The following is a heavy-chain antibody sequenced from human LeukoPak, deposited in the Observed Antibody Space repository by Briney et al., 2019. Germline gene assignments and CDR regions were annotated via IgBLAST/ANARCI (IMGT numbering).Heavy chain of an antibody. CDR3: ARAGGFFSPFGY. CDR2: IYYSGST. D-gene: IGHD3-3*01. CDR1: GGSISSGGYY. J-gene: IGHJ4*02. Sequence: SETLSLTCTDSGGSISSGGYYWSWIRQHPGKGLEWIGYIYYSGSTYYNPSLKSRVTISVDTSKNQFSLKLTSVTAADTAVYFCARAGGFFSPFGYWGQGTLVTVSS. V-gene: IGHV4-31*03.